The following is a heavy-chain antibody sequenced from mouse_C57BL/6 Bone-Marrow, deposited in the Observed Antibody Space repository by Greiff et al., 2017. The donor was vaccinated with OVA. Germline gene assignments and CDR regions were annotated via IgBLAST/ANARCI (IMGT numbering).Heavy chain of an antibody. CDR3: AREGGLRPNFDY. D-gene: IGHD2-4*01. J-gene: IGHJ2*01. V-gene: IGHV1-69*01. CDR2: IDPSDSYT. CDR1: GYTFTSYW. Sequence: QVQLQQPGAELVMPGASVKLSCKASGYTFTSYWMPWVQQRPGQGLEWIGEIDPSDSYTNYNQKFKGKSTLTVDKSSSTAYMQLSSLTSEDSAVYYCAREGGLRPNFDYWGQGTTLTVSA.